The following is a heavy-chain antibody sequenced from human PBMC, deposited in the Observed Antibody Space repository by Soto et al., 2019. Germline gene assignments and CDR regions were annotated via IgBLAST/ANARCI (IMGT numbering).Heavy chain of an antibody. CDR1: GFTFSSYA. Sequence: GGSLRLSCAASGFTFSSYATSWVRQAPGKGLEWVSAISGSGGSTYYAVSVKGRFTISRDNSKNTLYLQMNSLRAEDTAVYYCAKLQGPIFDYWGQGTLVTVSS. J-gene: IGHJ4*02. CDR2: ISGSGGST. V-gene: IGHV3-23*01. CDR3: AKLQGPIFDY.